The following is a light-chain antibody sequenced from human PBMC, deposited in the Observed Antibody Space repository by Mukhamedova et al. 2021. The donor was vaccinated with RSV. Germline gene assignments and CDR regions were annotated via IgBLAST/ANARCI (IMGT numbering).Light chain of an antibody. CDR2: GAS. Sequence: WYQRRVHGRAPKVLLYGASKLQRGVSSRSSGSGSGTDFTLTISTLQPEDFATYYCQQSDGLPYTFGQGTRLDI. CDR3: QQSDGLPYT. J-gene: IGKJ2*01. V-gene: IGKV1-39*01.